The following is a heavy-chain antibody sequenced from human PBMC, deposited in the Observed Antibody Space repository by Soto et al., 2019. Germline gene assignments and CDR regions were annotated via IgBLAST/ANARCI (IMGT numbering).Heavy chain of an antibody. J-gene: IGHJ4*02. V-gene: IGHV3-73*02. D-gene: IGHD6-19*01. CDR2: IRSKTNSYAT. CDR3: TRQTDAVQWLVVPTDYNFDY. CDR1: GFTFGGSA. Sequence: EGQLVESGGGLVQPGGSLKLSCAASGFTFGGSAMHWVRQASGKGLEWVGHIRSKTNSYATAYAESVKGRFTISRDDSMTTAYLQMNSLKPEDTAVYFCTRQTDAVQWLVVPTDYNFDYWGQGTLVTVSS.